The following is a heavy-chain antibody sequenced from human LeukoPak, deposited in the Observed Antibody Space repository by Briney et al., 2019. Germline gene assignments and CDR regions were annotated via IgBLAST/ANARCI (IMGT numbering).Heavy chain of an antibody. D-gene: IGHD3-3*01. CDR1: GFTFSSYA. CDR2: ISYDGSNK. J-gene: IGHJ4*02. CDR3: ARDSLVYDFWSGYRTDFFDY. V-gene: IGHV3-30-3*01. Sequence: GRSLRLSCAASGFTFSSYAMHWVRQAPGKGLEWVAVISYDGSNKYYADSVKGRFTISRDNSKNTLYLQMNSLRAEDTAVYYCARDSLVYDFWSGYRTDFFDYWGQGILLTVSS.